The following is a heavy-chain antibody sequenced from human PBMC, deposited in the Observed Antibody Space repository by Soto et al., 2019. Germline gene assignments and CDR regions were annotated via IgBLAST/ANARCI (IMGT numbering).Heavy chain of an antibody. CDR2: IKQDGSEK. V-gene: IGHV3-7*01. D-gene: IGHD5-12*01. CDR3: ARWPTTLNRYSGYVREYYFDY. J-gene: IGHJ4*02. Sequence: GGSLRLSCAASGFTFSSYWMSWVRQAPGKGLEWVANIKQDGSEKYYVDSVKGRFTISRDNAKNSLYLQMNSLRAEDTAVYYCARWPTTLNRYSGYVREYYFDYWGQGTLVTVSS. CDR1: GFTFSSYW.